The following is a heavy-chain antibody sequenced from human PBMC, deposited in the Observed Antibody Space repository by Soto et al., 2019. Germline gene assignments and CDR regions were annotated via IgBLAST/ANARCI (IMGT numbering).Heavy chain of an antibody. CDR3: ARKGLSYYYGMDV. CDR1: GGTFSSYA. V-gene: IGHV1-69*13. CDR2: IIPIFGTA. J-gene: IGHJ6*02. D-gene: IGHD6-19*01. Sequence: GASVKVSCKASGGTFSSYAISWVRQAPGQGLEWMGGIIPIFGTANYAQKFQGRVTITADESTSTAYMELSSLRSEDTAVFYCARKGLSYYYGMDVWGQGTTVTVSS.